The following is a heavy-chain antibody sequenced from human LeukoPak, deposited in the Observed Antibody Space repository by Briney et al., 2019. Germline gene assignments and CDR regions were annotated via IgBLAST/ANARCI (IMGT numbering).Heavy chain of an antibody. CDR1: GFSLSTSGVG. J-gene: IGHJ3*02. D-gene: IGHD3-10*01. V-gene: IGHV2-5*02. Sequence: SGPTLVKPTQTLTLTCTFSGFSLSTSGVGVGWIRQPPGKALEWLALIYWDDDKRYSPSLKSRLTITKDTSKNQVVLTMTNMDPVDTATYYCAHSFTANSLLWFGELSLQAAFDIWGQGTMVTVSS. CDR2: IYWDDDK. CDR3: AHSFTANSLLWFGELSLQAAFDI.